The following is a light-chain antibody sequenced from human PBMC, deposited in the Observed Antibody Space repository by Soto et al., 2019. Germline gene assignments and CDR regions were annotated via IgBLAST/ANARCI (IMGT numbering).Light chain of an antibody. V-gene: IGKV1-39*01. CDR2: AS. CDR1: QYISTY. CDR3: QQSYTAPLT. Sequence: DIQMTQSPSSLSASVGDRVTITCRASQYISTYLAWYQQKPGKAPCLLIFASSLQSGVPPRFSGGGSGTDFTLTISSLQPEDFAPYVCQQSYTAPLTFAGGTKLEL. J-gene: IGKJ4*01.